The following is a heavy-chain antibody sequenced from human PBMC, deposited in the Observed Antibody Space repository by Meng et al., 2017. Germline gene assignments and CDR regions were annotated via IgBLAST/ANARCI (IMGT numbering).Heavy chain of an antibody. D-gene: IGHD4-17*01. CDR1: GFTFSSYG. CDR3: ARGQYGDYDPPLAYYFDY. Sequence: GGSLRPSCAASGFTFSSYGMHWVRQAPGKGLEWVAVTWYDGSNKYYADSVKGRFTISRDNSKNTLYLQMNSLRAEDTAVYYCARGQYGDYDPPLAYYFDYWGQGTLVTVSS. CDR2: TWYDGSNK. V-gene: IGHV3-33*01. J-gene: IGHJ4*02.